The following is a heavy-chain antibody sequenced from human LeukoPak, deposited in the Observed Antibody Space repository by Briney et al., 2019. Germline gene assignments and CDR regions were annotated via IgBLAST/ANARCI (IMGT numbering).Heavy chain of an antibody. J-gene: IGHJ4*02. CDR1: GFTFSTFA. Sequence: PGGSLRLSCAASGFTFSTFAMIWVRQPPGKGLEWVSSIFPSGGEIHYADSVKGRFTISRDNSKNTLYLQMNSLRAEDTAVYYCARAPHSYCDSSGYYDYWGQGTLVTVSS. CDR3: ARAPHSYCDSSGYYDY. CDR2: IFPSGGEI. D-gene: IGHD3-22*01. V-gene: IGHV3-23*01.